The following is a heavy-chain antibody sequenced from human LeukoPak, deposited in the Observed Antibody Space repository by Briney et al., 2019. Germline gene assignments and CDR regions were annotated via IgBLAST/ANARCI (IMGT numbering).Heavy chain of an antibody. J-gene: IGHJ4*02. V-gene: IGHV4-39*07. CDR2: IYYSGST. Sequence: SETLSLTCTVSGGSISSSSYYWGWIRQPPGKGLEWIGSIYYSGSTYYDPSLESRVTISVDTSKNQFSLKLSSVTAADTAVYFCARVLLAVYYGSGSLDYWGQETLATVSS. CDR1: GGSISSSSYY. D-gene: IGHD3-10*01. CDR3: ARVLLAVYYGSGSLDY.